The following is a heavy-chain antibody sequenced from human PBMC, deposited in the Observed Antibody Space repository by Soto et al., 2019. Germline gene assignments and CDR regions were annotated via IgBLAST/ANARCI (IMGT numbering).Heavy chain of an antibody. CDR2: INQDGSEK. Sequence: GGSLRLSCAASGFTFSSYWMGWVRQAPGKGLEWVANINQDGSEKYYVDSVKGRFTISRDNAKNSLYLQMNSLRAEDTAVYYCARKASGIAVAGMTSDAFDIWGQGTMVTVSS. V-gene: IGHV3-7*01. CDR1: GFTFSSYW. CDR3: ARKASGIAVAGMTSDAFDI. J-gene: IGHJ3*02. D-gene: IGHD6-19*01.